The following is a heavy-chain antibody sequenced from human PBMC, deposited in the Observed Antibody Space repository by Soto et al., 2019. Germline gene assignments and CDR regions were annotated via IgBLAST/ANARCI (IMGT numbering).Heavy chain of an antibody. CDR1: AFTFSSYG. J-gene: IGHJ5*01. CDR2: IWFDGSKE. V-gene: IGHV3-33*01. Sequence: QVELVESGGGVVQPGGSLRLACAASAFTFSSYGMHWVRQAPGKGLEWVAVIWFDGSKEFYAASVEGRFTISRDNSKNMVYLEMNSPRDVDTAVYYCARAVPAAKGWFDSWGQGTLVTVSS. CDR3: ARAVPAAKGWFDS. D-gene: IGHD2-2*01.